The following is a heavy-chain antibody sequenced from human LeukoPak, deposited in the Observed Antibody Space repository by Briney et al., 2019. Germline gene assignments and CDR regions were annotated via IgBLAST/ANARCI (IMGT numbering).Heavy chain of an antibody. CDR1: GDSISSYY. V-gene: IGHV4-4*07. J-gene: IGHJ5*02. CDR2: IYTSGIT. CDR3: ARDGSGSGWYWFDP. Sequence: SSETLSLTCTVSGDSISSYYWSWIRQPAGKGLEWIGRIYTSGITNYNPSLKSRVTMSVDTSKKQFSLKLTSVTAADTAVYYCARDGSGSGWYWFDPWGQGTLVTVSS. D-gene: IGHD6-19*01.